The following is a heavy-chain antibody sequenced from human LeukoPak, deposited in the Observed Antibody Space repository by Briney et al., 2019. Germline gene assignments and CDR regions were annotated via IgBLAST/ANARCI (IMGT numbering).Heavy chain of an antibody. CDR1: GFTFDDYA. CDR3: TEGPDRARTSDY. J-gene: IGHJ4*02. Sequence: GGSLRLSCAASGFTFDDYAMHWVRQAPGKGLEWVSLISGDGVNTYYAGSVKGRFTISRDNSKSSLYLQMNSLRTEDTALYYCTEGPDRARTSDYWGQGTLVTVSS. V-gene: IGHV3-43*02. D-gene: IGHD5-18*01. CDR2: ISGDGVNT.